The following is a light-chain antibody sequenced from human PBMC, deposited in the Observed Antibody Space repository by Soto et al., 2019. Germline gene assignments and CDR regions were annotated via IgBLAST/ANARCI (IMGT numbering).Light chain of an antibody. J-gene: IGLJ1*01. CDR3: TSYTSISLYV. CDR1: SSYVGGYNY. Sequence: HSLLTQPASVSGSPGQSITISCAGTSSYVGGYNYVSWYQQHPGKAPKLMIYEVSNRTSGVSNRFSGSKSGNTASLTISGLQAVDVADYYCTSYTSISLYVFGTGTKVTGL. CDR2: EVS. V-gene: IGLV2-14*01.